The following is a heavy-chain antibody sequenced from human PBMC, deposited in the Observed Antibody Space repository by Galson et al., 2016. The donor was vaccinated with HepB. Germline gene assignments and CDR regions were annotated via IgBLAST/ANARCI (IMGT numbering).Heavy chain of an antibody. CDR2: IYFSGST. V-gene: IGHV4-31*03. Sequence: TLSLTCTVSGSSISSGDYYWSWIRQYPGKGLEWIGYIYFSGSTYYNPSLKSRVTISVDTSKNQFSLKLSSVTAADTAVFYCVGCWQRGAFDIWGQGTMVTVSS. CDR3: VGCWQRGAFDI. CDR1: GSSISSGDYY. J-gene: IGHJ3*02.